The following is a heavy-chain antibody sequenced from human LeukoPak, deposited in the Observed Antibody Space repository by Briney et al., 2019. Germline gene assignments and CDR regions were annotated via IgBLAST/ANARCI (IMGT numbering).Heavy chain of an antibody. CDR1: GYIFTTFW. D-gene: IGHD3-22*01. Sequence: GESLKISCKGSGYIFTTFWIAWVGQMPGKGLEWMGIFNPADSDTRYSPPCQGPVTISADKSISTAYLQWSSLKASDTAMYYCTGREHSTGYSDYWGQGTLVTVSS. CDR3: TGREHSTGYSDY. CDR2: FNPADSDT. V-gene: IGHV5-51*01. J-gene: IGHJ4*02.